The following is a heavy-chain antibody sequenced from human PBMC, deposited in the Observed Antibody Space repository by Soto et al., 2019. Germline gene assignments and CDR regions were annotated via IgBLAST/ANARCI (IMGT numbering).Heavy chain of an antibody. CDR3: ARGGNIVVVPAASFDYYYGMDV. CDR2: IWYDGSNK. V-gene: IGHV3-33*01. CDR1: GFTFSSYG. J-gene: IGHJ6*02. D-gene: IGHD2-2*01. Sequence: GGSLRLSCAASGFTFSSYGMHWVRQAPGKGLEWVAVIWYDGSNKYYADSVKGRFTISRDNSKNTLYLQMNSLRAEDTAVYYCARGGNIVVVPAASFDYYYGMDVWGQGTTVTVSS.